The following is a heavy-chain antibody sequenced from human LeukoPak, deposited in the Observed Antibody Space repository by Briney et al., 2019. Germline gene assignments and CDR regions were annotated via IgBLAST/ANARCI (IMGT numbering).Heavy chain of an antibody. V-gene: IGHV3-23*01. CDR3: AKGRSGYYDSPLDY. CDR2: ISVSGGST. D-gene: IGHD3-22*01. Sequence: GGSLRLSCAASGFTFSSYAMSWVRQAPGKGLEWVSPISVSGGSTYNPDSVKGRFTISRDNSKNTLYLQMNSLRAEDTAVYYCAKGRSGYYDSPLDYWGQGTLVTVSS. CDR1: GFTFSSYA. J-gene: IGHJ4*02.